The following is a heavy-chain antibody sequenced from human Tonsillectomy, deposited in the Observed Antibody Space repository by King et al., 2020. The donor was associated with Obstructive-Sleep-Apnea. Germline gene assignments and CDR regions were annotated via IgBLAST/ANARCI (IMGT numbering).Heavy chain of an antibody. D-gene: IGHD5-12*01. CDR2: LIGSCGGT. J-gene: IGHJ3*02. CDR1: GFTFSSYA. CDR3: AEAIVATIGGDAFDI. V-gene: IGHV3-23*04. Sequence: VQLVESGGGLVQPGGSLRLSCAASGFTFSSYAISWVRQAPGKGLEWVSALIGSCGGTYYAASVQGRFTISRDNSKNTLYLQMNSLRASDTAVYYCAEAIVATIGGDAFDIRGQATMVTVSA.